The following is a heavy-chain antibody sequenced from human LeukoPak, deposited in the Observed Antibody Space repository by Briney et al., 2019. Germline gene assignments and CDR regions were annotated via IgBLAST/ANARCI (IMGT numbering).Heavy chain of an antibody. CDR2: ISSNGGST. D-gene: IGHD1-26*01. CDR1: GFTFSSYA. Sequence: GGSLRLSCAASGFTFSSYAMHWVRQAPGKGLEYVSAISSNGGSTYYANSVKGRFTISRDNSKNTLYLQMGSLRAEDMAVYYCARGKGATLYYYYMDVWGKGTTVTISS. V-gene: IGHV3-64*01. CDR3: ARGKGATLYYYYMDV. J-gene: IGHJ6*03.